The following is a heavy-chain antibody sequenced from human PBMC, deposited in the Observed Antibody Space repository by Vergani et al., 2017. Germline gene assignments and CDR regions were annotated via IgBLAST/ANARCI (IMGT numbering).Heavy chain of an antibody. J-gene: IGHJ3*02. V-gene: IGHV3-23*04. CDR3: AKASEEYSSSSDAFDI. D-gene: IGHD6-6*01. CDR2: ISGSGGST. Sequence: VHLVESGGGVVQPGRSLRLSCAASGFTFSSYAMSWVRQAPGKGLEWVSAISGSGGSTYYADSVKGRFTISRDNSKNTLYLQMNSLRAEDTAVYYCAKASEEYSSSSDAFDIWGQGTMVTVSS. CDR1: GFTFSSYA.